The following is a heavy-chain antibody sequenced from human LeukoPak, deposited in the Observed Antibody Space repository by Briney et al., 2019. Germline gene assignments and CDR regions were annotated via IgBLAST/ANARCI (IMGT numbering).Heavy chain of an antibody. J-gene: IGHJ4*02. D-gene: IGHD4-23*01. CDR3: ARGSVAGGNYFDY. CDR2: ISSDSSYI. Sequence: LRLSCAASGVTFSSYIMNWVRQAPGKGLEWVSSISSDSSYIYYADSVKGRFTISRDNAKNTLYMQMNSLRAEDTAVYYCARGSVAGGNYFDYWGQGTLVTVSS. CDR1: GVTFSSYI. V-gene: IGHV3-21*01.